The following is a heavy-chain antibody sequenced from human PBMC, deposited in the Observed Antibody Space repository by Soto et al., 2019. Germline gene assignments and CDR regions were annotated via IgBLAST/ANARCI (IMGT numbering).Heavy chain of an antibody. V-gene: IGHV3-73*02. CDR2: TRSKAQGYAT. J-gene: IGHJ4*02. Sequence: EVQLVESGGGLVQPGGSLKLSCAASGFSFSDSAIHWVRQASGKGLEWVGRTRSKAQGYATAFAASVKGRFTISRDDSKNTGYLHMNNRKTEDAAAYYCTSQTVDYWGQGTLVTLSP. CDR3: TSQTVDY. CDR1: GFSFSDSA.